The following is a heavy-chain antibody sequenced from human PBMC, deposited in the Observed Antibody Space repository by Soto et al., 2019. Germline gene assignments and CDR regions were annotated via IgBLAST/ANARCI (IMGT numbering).Heavy chain of an antibody. D-gene: IGHD3-9*01. CDR3: QTGPTTPNYYYYGMDV. J-gene: IGHJ6*02. Sequence: PSETLSLTCTVSGGSISSSSYYWGWIRQPPGKGLEWIGSIYYSGSTYYNPSLKSRVTISVDTSKNQFSLKLSSVTAADTAVYYCQTGPTTPNYYYYGMDVWGQGTTVTVSS. CDR2: IYYSGST. V-gene: IGHV4-39*01. CDR1: GGSISSSSYY.